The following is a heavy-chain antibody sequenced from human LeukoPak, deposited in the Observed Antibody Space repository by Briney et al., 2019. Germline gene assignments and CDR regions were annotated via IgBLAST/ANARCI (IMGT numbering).Heavy chain of an antibody. J-gene: IGHJ4*02. CDR3: AGSSGWGVSDY. Sequence: GGSLRLSCAASGFTFSSYWMYWVRQAPGKGLVWVSRINSDESSTSYADSVKGRFTISRDNSKNTLYLQMNSLRAEDTAVYYCAGSSGWGVSDYWGQGTLVTVSS. CDR2: INSDESST. D-gene: IGHD6-19*01. V-gene: IGHV3-74*01. CDR1: GFTFSSYW.